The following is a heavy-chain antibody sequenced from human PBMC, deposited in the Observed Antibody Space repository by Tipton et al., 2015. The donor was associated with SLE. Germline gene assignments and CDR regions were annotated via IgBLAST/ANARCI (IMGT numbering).Heavy chain of an antibody. J-gene: IGHJ4*02. CDR1: GGSFSGYY. CDR2: INHSGST. Sequence: TLSLTCAVYGGSFSGYYWSWIRQPPGKGLEWIGEINHSGSTNYNPSLKSRVTISVDTSKNQFSLKLNSVTAADTAVYYCARTQYTCGGVIARFDCWGQGTLVPLSS. V-gene: IGHV4-34*01. CDR3: ARTQYTCGGVIARFDC. D-gene: IGHD3-16*02.